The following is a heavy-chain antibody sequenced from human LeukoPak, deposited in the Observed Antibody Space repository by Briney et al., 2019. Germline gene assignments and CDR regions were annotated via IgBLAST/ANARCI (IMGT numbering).Heavy chain of an antibody. J-gene: IGHJ4*02. CDR3: ARHYGAAGDFDY. V-gene: IGHV5-10-1*01. CDR1: GYSFASYW. D-gene: IGHD6-13*01. CDR2: IDPSDSYT. Sequence: GESLKISCKGSGYSFASYWIAWVRQMPGKGLEWMGRIDPSDSYTNYSPSFEGHVTISADKSISTAYLQWSSLKASDIATYYCARHYGAAGDFDYWGQGTLVTVSS.